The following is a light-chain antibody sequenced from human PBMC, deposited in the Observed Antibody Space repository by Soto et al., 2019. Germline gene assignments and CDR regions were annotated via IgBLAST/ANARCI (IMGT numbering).Light chain of an antibody. CDR3: QQYGNSPQT. CDR2: AAS. V-gene: IGKV3-20*01. CDR1: QTVSSSF. J-gene: IGKJ1*01. Sequence: EIVLTQSPGTLSLSPGERATLSCRASQTVSSSFLAWYQQRPGQAPRLLIYAASYRATGIPDRFSGSGSRTDFTLTISRLEPEDFAVYYCQQYGNSPQTFGQGTKVDI.